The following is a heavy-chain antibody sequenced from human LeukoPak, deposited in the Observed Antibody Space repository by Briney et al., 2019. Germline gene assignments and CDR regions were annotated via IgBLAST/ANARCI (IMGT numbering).Heavy chain of an antibody. CDR2: IKQDGSEK. CDR3: AKDRSRHRIVVVPVARSGTFDY. J-gene: IGHJ4*02. CDR1: GFTFISYW. V-gene: IGHV3-7*01. D-gene: IGHD2-2*01. Sequence: SGGSLRLSCAASGFTFISYWMSWVRQAPGKGLEWVANIKQDGSEKYYVDSVKGRFTISRDNAKNSLYLQMNSLRAEDTAVYYCAKDRSRHRIVVVPVARSGTFDYWGQGTLVTVSS.